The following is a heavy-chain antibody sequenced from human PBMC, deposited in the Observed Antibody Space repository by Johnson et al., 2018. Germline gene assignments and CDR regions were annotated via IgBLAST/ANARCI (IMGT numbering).Heavy chain of an antibody. CDR1: ALTLSDYA. V-gene: IGHV3-30-3*01. D-gene: IGHD1-1*01. J-gene: IGHJ3*02. CDR3: ATDTQLEPTYAFEN. CDR2: ISYDGSSR. Sequence: QPGRSLRLSCAASALTLSDYAMHWVRQAPGKGLDWMAVISYDGSSRYYADSVRGRFTISRDNSKNTLYLQMNSLRTEGPAIYYCATDTQLEPTYAFENWGQGTMVTVSS.